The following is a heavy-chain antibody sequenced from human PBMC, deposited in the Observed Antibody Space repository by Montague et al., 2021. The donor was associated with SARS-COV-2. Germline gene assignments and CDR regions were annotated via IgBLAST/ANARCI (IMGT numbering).Heavy chain of an antibody. D-gene: IGHD3-22*01. J-gene: IGHJ3*02. CDR3: ARDSGYYDSSGYSYDAFDI. CDR2: IYHTGST. V-gene: IGHV4-31*03. Sequence: TRSLTCTVSGGSISSGGYYWSWIRQHPGKGREWIGYIYHTGSTHYNPSLKSRVTISKETSKNHFSLNLSSVTAADSAVYYCARDSGYYDSSGYSYDAFDIWGQGTKVTVSS. CDR1: GGSISSGGYY.